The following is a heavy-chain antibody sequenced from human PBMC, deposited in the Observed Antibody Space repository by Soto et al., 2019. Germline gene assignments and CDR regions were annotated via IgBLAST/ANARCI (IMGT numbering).Heavy chain of an antibody. D-gene: IGHD6-13*01. J-gene: IGHJ6*01. CDR2: SIPIFRTA. CDR3: ARGGQHRKACYYYDMDV. V-gene: IGHV1-69*01. CDR1: GGTFSIYS. Sequence: QVQLVQSGAEVKKPGSSVKVSCTASGGTFSIYSINWVRQAPGQGLEWMGGSIPIFRTANYAQKFQGRVTITADESTSTVYMELSSLRSEDTAVYYCARGGQHRKACYYYDMDVWGQGTTVTVSS.